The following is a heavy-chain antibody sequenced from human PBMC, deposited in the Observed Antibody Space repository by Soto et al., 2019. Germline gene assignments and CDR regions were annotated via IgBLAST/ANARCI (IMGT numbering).Heavy chain of an antibody. V-gene: IGHV1-3*01. D-gene: IGHD2-2*01. CDR2: INAGNGNT. J-gene: IGHJ6*02. CDR1: GDTFTSYA. Sequence: QVQLVQSGAEVKKPGASVKVSCKASGDTFTSYAMHWVRQAPGQRLEWMGWINAGNGNTKYSQKFQGRVTITRDTSASTAYMELSSLRSEDTAVYYCARTYCSSTSCYYYYGMDVWGQGTTVTVSS. CDR3: ARTYCSSTSCYYYYGMDV.